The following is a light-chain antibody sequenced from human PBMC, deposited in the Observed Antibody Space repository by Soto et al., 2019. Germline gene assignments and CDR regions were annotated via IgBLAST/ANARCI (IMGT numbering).Light chain of an antibody. Sequence: QSALTQPRSVSGSPGQSVTISCTGTSSDVGGYNFFSWYQHHPGKAPKLMIYDVSKRPPGVPDRFSGSKSGNTASLTISGLQAEDEADYYCCSYAGSYTWVFGTGTKVTV. CDR1: SSDVGGYNF. CDR3: CSYAGSYTWV. CDR2: DVS. J-gene: IGLJ1*01. V-gene: IGLV2-11*01.